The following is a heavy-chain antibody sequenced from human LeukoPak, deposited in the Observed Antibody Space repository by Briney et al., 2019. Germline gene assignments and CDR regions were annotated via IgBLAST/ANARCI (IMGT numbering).Heavy chain of an antibody. CDR3: ARGGTMSTVPL. CDR2: IFYSGST. D-gene: IGHD4-17*01. J-gene: IGHJ4*02. CDR1: GGSISSYY. Sequence: SETLSLTCTVSGGSISSYYWSWIRQPPGKGLEWIGYIFYSGSTNYNPSLKSRVTISVDTSKNQFSLKLTSVTAADTAVYYCARGGTMSTVPLWGQGILVTVSS. V-gene: IGHV4-59*08.